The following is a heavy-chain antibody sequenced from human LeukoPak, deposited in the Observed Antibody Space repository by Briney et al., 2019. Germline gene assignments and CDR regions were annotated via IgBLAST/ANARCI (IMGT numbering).Heavy chain of an antibody. CDR1: GYSFTSYW. CDR3: ARPGSSGWYGDGDAFDI. D-gene: IGHD6-19*01. Sequence: GESLKISCKGSGYSFTSYWIGWLRQMPGKGLEWMGIIYPGDSDTRYSPSFQGQVTISADKSISTAYLQWSSLKASDTAMYYCARPGSSGWYGDGDAFDIWGQGTMVTVSS. CDR2: IYPGDSDT. V-gene: IGHV5-51*01. J-gene: IGHJ3*02.